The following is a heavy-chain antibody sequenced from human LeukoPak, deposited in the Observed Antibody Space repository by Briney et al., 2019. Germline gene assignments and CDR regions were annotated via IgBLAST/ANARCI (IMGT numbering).Heavy chain of an antibody. D-gene: IGHD3-22*01. J-gene: IGHJ4*02. Sequence: ASVKVSCKASGYTFTSYYMHWVRQAPGQGLEWMGIINPGGGSTSYAQKFQGRVTMTRDTSTSTVYMELSSLRSEDTAVYYCARVGGYYDSSGYSDYWGQGTLVTVSS. V-gene: IGHV1-46*01. CDR2: INPGGGST. CDR1: GYTFTSYY. CDR3: ARVGGYYDSSGYSDY.